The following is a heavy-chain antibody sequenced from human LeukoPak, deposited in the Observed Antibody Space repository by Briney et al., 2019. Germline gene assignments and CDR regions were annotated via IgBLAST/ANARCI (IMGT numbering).Heavy chain of an antibody. CDR2: INHSGST. J-gene: IGHJ3*02. Sequence: ETLSLTCAVYGGSFSGYYWSWIRQPPGKGLEWIGEINHSGSTNYNPSLKSRVTISVDTSKNQFSLKLSSVTAADTAVYYCARGLPLLRWQHYDAFDIWGQGTMVTVSS. CDR3: ARGLPLLRWQHYDAFDI. D-gene: IGHD2-21*01. V-gene: IGHV4-34*01. CDR1: GGSFSGYY.